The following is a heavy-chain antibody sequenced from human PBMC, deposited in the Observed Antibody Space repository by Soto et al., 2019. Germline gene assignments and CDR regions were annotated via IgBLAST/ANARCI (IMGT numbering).Heavy chain of an antibody. V-gene: IGHV3-23*01. CDR1: GFPFGENA. D-gene: IGHD6-19*01. J-gene: IGHJ4*02. CDR3: AKEDTSSGSLDY. Sequence: PXASLRLSCAASGFPFGENAMSWVRQAPGKGLEWVSGISDSGATTYYADSVRGRFTISRDNSKNTLYLQMKSLRAEDSASYYCAKEDTSSGSLDYWGQGALVTVS. CDR2: ISDSGATT.